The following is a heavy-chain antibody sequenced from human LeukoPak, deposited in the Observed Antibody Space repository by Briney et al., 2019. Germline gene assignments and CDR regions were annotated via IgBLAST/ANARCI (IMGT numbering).Heavy chain of an antibody. CDR2: ISSSSSYI. D-gene: IGHD5-24*01. V-gene: IGHV3-21*01. J-gene: IGHJ4*02. Sequence: PGGSLRLSCAASGFTFSSYSMNWVRQAPGKGLEWVSSISSSSSYIYYADSVKGRFTISRDNAKNSLYLQMNSLRAEDTAVYYCAGDTNVATNTFDYWGQGTLVTVSS. CDR3: AGDTNVATNTFDY. CDR1: GFTFSSYS.